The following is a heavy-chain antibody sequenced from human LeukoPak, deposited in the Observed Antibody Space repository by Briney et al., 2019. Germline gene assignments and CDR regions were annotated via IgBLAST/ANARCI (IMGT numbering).Heavy chain of an antibody. CDR3: AREWGMGIAATFDS. J-gene: IGHJ4*01. Sequence: GGSLRLSCAASGFTFSNYGMNWVRQAPGKGLEWVSSICGTRGSIYYADSVKGRFTISRHNAKTSLCLPMNSLRAEDTAVSYCAREWGMGIAATFDSWGPGNLVTVSS. D-gene: IGHD6-13*01. CDR1: GFTFSNYG. V-gene: IGHV3-21*01. CDR2: ICGTRGSI.